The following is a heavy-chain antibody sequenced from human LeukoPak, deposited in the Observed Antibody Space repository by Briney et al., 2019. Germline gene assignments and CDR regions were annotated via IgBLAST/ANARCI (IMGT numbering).Heavy chain of an antibody. CDR2: ISAYSGNT. Sequence: ASEKVSCKASGYTFTNYGIFWVRQAPGQALEWMGWISAYSGNTNYAQKLQGRVTMTTETSTSTAYMELESLRSDDTAVYYCAISQGSYYDTSGYLGGDYWGQGTLVTVSS. CDR3: AISQGSYYDTSGYLGGDY. V-gene: IGHV1-18*01. D-gene: IGHD3-22*01. J-gene: IGHJ4*02. CDR1: GYTFTNYG.